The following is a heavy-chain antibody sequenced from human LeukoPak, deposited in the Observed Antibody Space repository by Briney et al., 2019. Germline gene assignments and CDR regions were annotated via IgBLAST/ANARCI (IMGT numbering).Heavy chain of an antibody. Sequence: GGSLRLSCAASGFTLNNYWMSWVRQAPGKGLEWVANIKQDGSEKYYVDSVKRRFTVSRDNAKNSLFLQMNSLRAEDTAVYYCARDNSDYDSSFFDYWGQGTLVTVPS. CDR3: ARDNSDYDSSFFDY. V-gene: IGHV3-7*01. J-gene: IGHJ4*02. D-gene: IGHD3-22*01. CDR2: IKQDGSEK. CDR1: GFTLNNYW.